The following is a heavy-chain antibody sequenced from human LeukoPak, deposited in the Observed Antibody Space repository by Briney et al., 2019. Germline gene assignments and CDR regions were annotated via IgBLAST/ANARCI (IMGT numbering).Heavy chain of an antibody. J-gene: IGHJ3*02. Sequence: ASVKVSCKVSGYTLTELSMHWVRQAPGKGLEWMGGFDPEDGETIYAQKFQGRVTMTEDTSTDTAYMELSSLRSEDTAVYYCATTNPRVVAATMRAFDIWGQGTMVTVSS. D-gene: IGHD2-15*01. CDR1: GYTLTELS. CDR2: FDPEDGET. CDR3: ATTNPRVVAATMRAFDI. V-gene: IGHV1-24*01.